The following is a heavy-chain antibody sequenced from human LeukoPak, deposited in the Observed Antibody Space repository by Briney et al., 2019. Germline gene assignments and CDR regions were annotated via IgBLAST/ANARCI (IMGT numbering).Heavy chain of an antibody. J-gene: IGHJ3*02. CDR3: AKDSHCSSTSCYTGRAFDI. CDR1: GFTFSSYS. CDR2: ITSSSSTI. D-gene: IGHD2-2*02. Sequence: GGSLRLSCAASGFTFSSYSMNWVRHAPGQGLEWVSYITSSSSTIFYADSAKGRFTISRDNAKNSLYLQMNSLRAEDTAVYYCAKDSHCSSTSCYTGRAFDIWGQGTMVTVSS. V-gene: IGHV3-48*01.